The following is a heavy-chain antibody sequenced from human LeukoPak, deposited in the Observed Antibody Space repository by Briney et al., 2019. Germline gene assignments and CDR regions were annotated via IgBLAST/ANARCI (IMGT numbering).Heavy chain of an antibody. D-gene: IGHD5-18*01. CDR2: IKQDGSER. J-gene: IGHJ4*02. V-gene: IGHV3-7*03. Sequence: GGSLRLSCAASGFTFSSFWMNWVRQAPGKGLEWVANIKQDGSERNYVDSVKGRSTISRDNAKNSLFLQMNSLRVEDTAVYYCARGGTRGYSPVDYWGQGILVTVSS. CDR1: GFTFSSFW. CDR3: ARGGTRGYSPVDY.